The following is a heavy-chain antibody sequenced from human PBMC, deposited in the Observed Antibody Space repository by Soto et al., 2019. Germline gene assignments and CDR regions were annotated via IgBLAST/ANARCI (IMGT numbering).Heavy chain of an antibody. Sequence: QVQLVESGGGVVQSGRSLRLSCAASGFTFSSYGMHWVRQAPGKGLEWVAVISYDGSNKYYADSVKGRFTISRDNSKNTLYLQMNSLRAEDTAVYYCAKLYTEAGYSDLWGRGTLVTVSS. V-gene: IGHV3-30*18. CDR2: ISYDGSNK. CDR3: AKLYTEAGYSDL. CDR1: GFTFSSYG. J-gene: IGHJ2*01. D-gene: IGHD4-4*01.